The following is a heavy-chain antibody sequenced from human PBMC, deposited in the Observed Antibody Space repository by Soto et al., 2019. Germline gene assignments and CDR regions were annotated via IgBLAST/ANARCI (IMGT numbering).Heavy chain of an antibody. J-gene: IGHJ6*02. V-gene: IGHV1-18*04. CDR1: GYTFTSYG. CDR2: ISAYNGNT. D-gene: IGHD3-22*01. Sequence: ASVKVSCKASGYTFTSYGINWVRQAPGQGLEWMGWISAYNGNTNYAQKLQGRVTMTTATSTSTAYMELRSLRSDDTAVYYCAREYYYDSSGWYYYYYGMDVWGQGTTVTVSS. CDR3: AREYYYDSSGWYYYYYGMDV.